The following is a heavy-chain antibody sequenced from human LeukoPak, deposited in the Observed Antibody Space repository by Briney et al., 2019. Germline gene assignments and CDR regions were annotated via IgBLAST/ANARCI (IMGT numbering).Heavy chain of an antibody. CDR2: TSSSGDTI. CDR3: ARLDYVQALDI. Sequence: PGGSLSLSCAASGLTLSGYEIGWVRHARGEGLEWVSYTSSSGDTIYYAVSAKGRFTISRDNAKNSLFLQMNSLTAGDTAVYYCARLDYVQALDIWGQGTMVTVAS. CDR1: GLTLSGYE. V-gene: IGHV3-48*03. D-gene: IGHD3-16*01. J-gene: IGHJ3*02.